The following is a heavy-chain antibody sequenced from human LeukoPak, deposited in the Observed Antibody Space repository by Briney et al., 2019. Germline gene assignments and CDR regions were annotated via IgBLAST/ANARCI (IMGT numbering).Heavy chain of an antibody. CDR3: ARAPVRYSYGPSYYYYYMDV. Sequence: GASVKVSCKASGYTFTSYDISWVRQAPGQGLEWMGWMNPNSGNTGYAQKFQGRVTMTRNTSISTAYMELSSLRSEDTAVYYCARAPVRYSYGPSYYYYYMDVWGKGTTVTVSS. J-gene: IGHJ6*03. D-gene: IGHD5-18*01. CDR2: MNPNSGNT. CDR1: GYTFTSYD. V-gene: IGHV1-8*01.